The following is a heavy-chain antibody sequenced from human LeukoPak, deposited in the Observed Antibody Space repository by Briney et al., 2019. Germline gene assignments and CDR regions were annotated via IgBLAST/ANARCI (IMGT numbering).Heavy chain of an antibody. CDR3: ARLSYSYGKYYFDY. V-gene: IGHV4-59*01. D-gene: IGHD5-18*01. Sequence: SETLSLTCTVSGGSINSYYWSWIRQPPGEGLEWIGYIYYSGSTSYNPSLKSRLTISVDTSKNQFSLKLNSVTAADTAVYYCARLSYSYGKYYFDYWGQGTLVTVSS. CDR1: GGSINSYY. J-gene: IGHJ4*02. CDR2: IYYSGST.